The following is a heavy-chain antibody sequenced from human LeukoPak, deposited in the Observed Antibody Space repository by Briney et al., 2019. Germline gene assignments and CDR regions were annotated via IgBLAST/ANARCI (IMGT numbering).Heavy chain of an antibody. Sequence: GGSLRLSCVASGFTFSSYAMSWVRQAPGQGLEWVSVISANGGSSYHADSVKGRFTISRDNSKDTLYLQMSSLRAEDTAVYYCARARNYYYYMDVWGKGATVTVSS. V-gene: IGHV3-23*01. J-gene: IGHJ6*03. CDR1: GFTFSSYA. CDR2: ISANGGSS. CDR3: ARARNYYYYMDV.